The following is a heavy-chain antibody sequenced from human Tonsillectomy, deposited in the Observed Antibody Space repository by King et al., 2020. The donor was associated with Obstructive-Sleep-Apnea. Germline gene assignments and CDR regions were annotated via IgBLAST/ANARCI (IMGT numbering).Heavy chain of an antibody. CDR2: IYYSGST. Sequence: LQLQESGPGLVKPSETLSLTCTVSGGSISSSSYYWGWIRQPPGKGLEWIGSIYYSGSTYYNPSLKSRVTISVDTSKNQFSLKLSSVTAADTAVYYCAGESGGNGSGSYYYGMDVWGQGTTVTVSS. CDR3: AGESGGNGSGSYYYGMDV. CDR1: GGSISSSSYY. J-gene: IGHJ6*02. V-gene: IGHV4-39*07. D-gene: IGHD3-10*01.